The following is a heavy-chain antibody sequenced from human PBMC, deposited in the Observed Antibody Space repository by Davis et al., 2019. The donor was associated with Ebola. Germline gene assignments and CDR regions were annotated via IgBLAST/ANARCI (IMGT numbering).Heavy chain of an antibody. CDR1: DPFSSYS. V-gene: IGHV1-18*01. D-gene: IGHD3-3*01. J-gene: IGHJ4*02. Sequence: ASVKVSCKASDPFSSYSISWVRQAPGQGLEWMGWISSYNNNTNYAQNFQGRVTMTTDTSTSTAYMELRSLRSDDTAIYYCARSRFFEWLSPRFFDYWGQGTLVTVSS. CDR3: ARSRFFEWLSPRFFDY. CDR2: ISSYNNNT.